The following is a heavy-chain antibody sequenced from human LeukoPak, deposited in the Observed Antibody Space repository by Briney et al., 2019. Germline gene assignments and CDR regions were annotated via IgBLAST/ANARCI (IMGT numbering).Heavy chain of an antibody. V-gene: IGHV3-48*01. J-gene: IGHJ3*02. CDR3: ARDSPEQGLVVDAFDI. D-gene: IGHD6-19*01. CDR1: GFTFSSYS. Sequence: GGSLGLSCAASGFTFSSYSKNWVRQAPGKGLEWVSYISSSSSTIYYADSVKGRFTISRDNAKNSLYLQMNSLRAEDTAVYYCARDSPEQGLVVDAFDIWGQGTMVTVSS. CDR2: ISSSSSTI.